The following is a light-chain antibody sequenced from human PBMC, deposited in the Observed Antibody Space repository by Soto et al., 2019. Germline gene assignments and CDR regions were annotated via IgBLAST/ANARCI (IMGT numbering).Light chain of an antibody. CDR3: GSFTTSRIWV. CDR1: SSDFGDDKY. Sequence: QSALTQPASVSGSPGQSITVSCIGSSSDFGDDKYVSWYQQQPGKGPNLLIYGVNSRPSGISNRFSGSKSGNTASLTISGLQVEDEAEYFCGSFTTSRIWVFGGGTKLTVL. CDR2: GVN. J-gene: IGLJ3*02. V-gene: IGLV2-14*01.